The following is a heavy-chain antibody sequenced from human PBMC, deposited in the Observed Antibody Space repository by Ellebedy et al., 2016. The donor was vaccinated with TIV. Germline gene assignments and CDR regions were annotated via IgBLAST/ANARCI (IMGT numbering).Heavy chain of an antibody. CDR3: AKDRNNYGGAPYNGLDI. Sequence: GGSLRLSCAASGFTFSSYAMSWVRQAPGKGLEWVSAISGSGGSTYYADSVKGRFTISRDNSQNTLYLQMNSLRAEDTAVYYCAKDRNNYGGAPYNGLDIWGQGTTVTVSS. D-gene: IGHD1/OR15-1a*01. CDR1: GFTFSSYA. V-gene: IGHV3-23*01. CDR2: ISGSGGST. J-gene: IGHJ6*02.